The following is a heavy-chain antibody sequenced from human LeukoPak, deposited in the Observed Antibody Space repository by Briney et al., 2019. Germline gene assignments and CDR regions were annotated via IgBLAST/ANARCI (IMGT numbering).Heavy chain of an antibody. CDR3: ARGYGSGWYDY. V-gene: IGHV3-7*05. CDR1: GFTFSSYW. CDR2: IKQDGSEK. J-gene: IGHJ4*02. Sequence: GGSLRLSCAASGFTFSSYWMSWVRQAPGKGLEWVANIKQDGSEKYYVDSVKGRFTISRDNAKNSLYLQMHSLRAEDTAVYYCARGYGSGWYDYWGQGTLVTVSS. D-gene: IGHD6-19*01.